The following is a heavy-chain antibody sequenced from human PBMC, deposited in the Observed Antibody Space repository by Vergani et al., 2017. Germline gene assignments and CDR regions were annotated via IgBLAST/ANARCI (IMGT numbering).Heavy chain of an antibody. J-gene: IGHJ3*01. Sequence: EVDLVESGGGLAQPGGSLRLSCEASGITFWKFGMHWVRQGPGKGLEWVSGISWNSGAVDYADSVRGRFTISRDNAKNSLYLDMSSLRAEDTAVYYCVREVRVSRTWGQGRLGGVSS. CDR3: VREVRVSRT. V-gene: IGHV3-9*01. CDR2: ISWNSGAV. CDR1: GITFWKFG.